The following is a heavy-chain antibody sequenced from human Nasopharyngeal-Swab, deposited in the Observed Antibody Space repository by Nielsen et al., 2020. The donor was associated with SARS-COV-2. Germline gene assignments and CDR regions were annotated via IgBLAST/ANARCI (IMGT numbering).Heavy chain of an antibody. Sequence: SETLSLTCTVSGGSVSSYYWSWIRQPPGKGLEWIGFIYYSGGTNYNPSLESRVTISVDTSKNQFSLKLSSVTAADTAVYYCARDWGSRWTSFDYWGQGILVTVSS. CDR3: ARDWGSRWTSFDY. CDR2: IYYSGGT. V-gene: IGHV4-59*02. CDR1: GGSVSSYY. D-gene: IGHD6-19*01. J-gene: IGHJ4*02.